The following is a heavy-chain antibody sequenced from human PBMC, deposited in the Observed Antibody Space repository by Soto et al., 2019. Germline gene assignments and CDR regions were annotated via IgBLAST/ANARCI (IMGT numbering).Heavy chain of an antibody. Sequence: SETLSLTCTVSGGSISSYYWSWIRQPPGKGLEWIGYIYYSGSTNYNPSLKGRVTISVDTSKNQFSLKLSSVTAADTAVYYCARQDLGYCSSTSCYIWFDPWGQGTLVTVSS. CDR3: ARQDLGYCSSTSCYIWFDP. J-gene: IGHJ5*02. CDR2: IYYSGST. D-gene: IGHD2-2*02. CDR1: GGSISSYY. V-gene: IGHV4-59*08.